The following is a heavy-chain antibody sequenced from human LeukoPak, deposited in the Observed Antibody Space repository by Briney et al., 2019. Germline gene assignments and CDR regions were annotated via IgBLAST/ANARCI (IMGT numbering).Heavy chain of an antibody. CDR2: IYTSGST. D-gene: IGHD5-18*01. V-gene: IGHV4-4*07. Sequence: SETLSLTCTVSGGSISSYYWSWIRQPAGKGLEWIGRIYTSGSTNYNPSLKSRVTMSVDTSKNQFSLKLSSVTAADTAVYYCAREGIQLWFGGYDYWGQGTLVTVSS. CDR1: GGSISSYY. J-gene: IGHJ4*02. CDR3: AREGIQLWFGGYDY.